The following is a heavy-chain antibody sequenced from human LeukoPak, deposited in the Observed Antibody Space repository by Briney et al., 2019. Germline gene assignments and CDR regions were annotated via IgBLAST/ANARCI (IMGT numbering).Heavy chain of an antibody. CDR3: ARDPRGYSYPLEFDY. CDR2: IIPIFGTA. V-gene: IGHV1-69*06. D-gene: IGHD5-18*01. J-gene: IGHJ4*02. CDR1: GGTFSSYA. Sequence: ASVKVSCKASGGTFSSYAISWVRQAPGQGLEWMGGIIPIFGTANYAQKFQGRVTITADKSTSTAYMELSSLRSEDTAVYYCARDPRGYSYPLEFDYWGQGTLVTVSS.